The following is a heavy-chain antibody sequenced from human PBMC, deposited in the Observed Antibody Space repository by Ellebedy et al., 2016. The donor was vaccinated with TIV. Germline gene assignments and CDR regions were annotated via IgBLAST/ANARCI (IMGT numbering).Heavy chain of an antibody. CDR2: ITGRGDTT. V-gene: IGHV3-23*01. J-gene: IGHJ4*02. CDR1: GFSFSSYA. CDR3: AKSPSRKPGLLDY. D-gene: IGHD1-14*01. Sequence: GESLKLSCAAAGFSFSSYAMTWVRQAPGKGLEWVSTITGRGDTTYYADAVKGRFTISRDNSNNTVYLHMNSLRVDDTAMYHCAKSPSRKPGLLDYWGQGTLVTVSS.